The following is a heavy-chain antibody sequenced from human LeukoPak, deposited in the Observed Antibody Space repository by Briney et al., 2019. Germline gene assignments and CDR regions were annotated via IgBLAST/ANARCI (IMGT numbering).Heavy chain of an antibody. CDR1: GYTFTSYG. CDR2: ISAYNGIT. V-gene: IGHV1-18*01. J-gene: IGHJ5*02. D-gene: IGHD3-10*01. Sequence: ASVKLCCKASGYTFTSYGIIWVRQAPGQGLEWMGWISAYNGITNYAQKLQDRVTMTTDTSTSTAYMELSSLRSDDTAVYYCARAQYGSGSYYNWFDPWGQGSPVTVSS. CDR3: ARAQYGSGSYYNWFDP.